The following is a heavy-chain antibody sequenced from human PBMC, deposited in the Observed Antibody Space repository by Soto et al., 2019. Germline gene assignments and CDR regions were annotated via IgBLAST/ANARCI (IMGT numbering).Heavy chain of an antibody. J-gene: IGHJ4*02. CDR2: ISYDGSNK. D-gene: IGHD2-8*01. CDR1: GFTFSSYA. CDR3: AREDIVPH. V-gene: IGHV3-30-3*01. Sequence: GGSLRLSCAASGFTFSSYAMHWVRQAPGKGLEWVAVISYDGSNKYYAESVKGRFTIFRDNSKNTLYLQMNSLRAEDTAVYYCAREDIVPHWGQGTLVTVSS.